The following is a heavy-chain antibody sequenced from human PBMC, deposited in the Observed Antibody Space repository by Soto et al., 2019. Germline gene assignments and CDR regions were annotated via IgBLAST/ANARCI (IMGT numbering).Heavy chain of an antibody. D-gene: IGHD2-15*01. CDR1: GFTFSSYA. J-gene: IGHJ6*02. Sequence: QVQLVESGGGVVQPGRSLRLSCVASGFTFSSYAMHWVRQAPGKGLEWVAVISYDGNNKYYADSVKGRFTISRDNSKNTLYLKMNSLRLADTALYYWARAGCDGGSCYTLVGLRYGMDVWGQGTTVTVSS. CDR3: ARAGCDGGSCYTLVGLRYGMDV. V-gene: IGHV3-30-3*01. CDR2: ISYDGNNK.